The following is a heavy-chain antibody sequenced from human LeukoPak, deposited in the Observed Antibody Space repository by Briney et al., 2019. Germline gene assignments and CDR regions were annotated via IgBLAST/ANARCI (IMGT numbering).Heavy chain of an antibody. D-gene: IGHD1-26*01. CDR3: ASGSYDAFNY. Sequence: GRSLRLSCAASGFTFSSYGMHWVRQAPGKGLEWVGVIWYDGSNKYYADSVKGRFTISRDNSKNTLYLQMNSLRAEDTAVYYCASGSYDAFNYWGQGTLVTVSS. CDR2: IWYDGSNK. CDR1: GFTFSSYG. J-gene: IGHJ4*02. V-gene: IGHV3-33*01.